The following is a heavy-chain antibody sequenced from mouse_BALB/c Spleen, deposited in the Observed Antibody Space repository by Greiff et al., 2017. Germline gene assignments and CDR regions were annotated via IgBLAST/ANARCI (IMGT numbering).Heavy chain of an antibody. V-gene: IGHV1S29*02. CDR1: GYTFTDYN. D-gene: IGHD1-1*01. Sequence: EVQLQQSGPELVKPGASVKISCKASGYTFTDYNMHWVKQSHGKSLEWIGYIYPYNGGTGYNQKFKSKATLTVDNSSSTAYMELRSLTSEDSAVYYCTLYGYWYFDVWGAGTTVTVSS. CDR3: TLYGYWYFDV. CDR2: IYPYNGGT. J-gene: IGHJ1*01.